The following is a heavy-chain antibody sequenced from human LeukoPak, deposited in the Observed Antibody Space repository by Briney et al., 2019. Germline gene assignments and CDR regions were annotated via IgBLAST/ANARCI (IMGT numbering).Heavy chain of an antibody. J-gene: IGHJ6*03. CDR2: ISYSGST. CDR1: GGSISSHY. CDR3: ARVWRPYYYYYYMDV. Sequence: SETLSLTCTVSGGSISSHYCSWIRQPPGKGLKWIGYISYSGSTNYNPSLKSRVTISVATSKNQFSLKLSPVTAADTAVYYCARVWRPYYYYYYMDVWGKGTTVTVSS. V-gene: IGHV4-59*11. D-gene: IGHD3-16*01.